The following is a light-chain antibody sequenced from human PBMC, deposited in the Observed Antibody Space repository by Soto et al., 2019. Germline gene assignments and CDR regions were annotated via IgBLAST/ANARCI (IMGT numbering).Light chain of an antibody. Sequence: DIQMTQSPSSLSASVGDRVTITCRASQSVSTYLNWYQQKPGEAPKLLIYVATVLQSGVPSRFSGSGSGKDFTITISSLEHEDFAVYYCQQRNNWPPEITFGQGTRLEIK. V-gene: IGKV1-39*01. CDR1: QSVSTY. CDR3: QQRNNWPPEIT. CDR2: VAT. J-gene: IGKJ5*01.